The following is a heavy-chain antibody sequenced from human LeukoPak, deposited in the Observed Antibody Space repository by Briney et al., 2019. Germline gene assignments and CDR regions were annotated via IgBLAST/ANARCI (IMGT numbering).Heavy chain of an antibody. Sequence: ASVKVSCKASGYTFTSYYMDWVRHAPGQGLEWMGIINPSGGSTSYAQKFQGRVTMTRDTSTSTVYMELSSLRSEDTAVYYCARDTNYDILTGHNWFDPWGQGTLVTVSS. CDR3: ARDTNYDILTGHNWFDP. CDR2: INPSGGST. CDR1: GYTFTSYY. J-gene: IGHJ5*02. V-gene: IGHV1-46*01. D-gene: IGHD3-9*01.